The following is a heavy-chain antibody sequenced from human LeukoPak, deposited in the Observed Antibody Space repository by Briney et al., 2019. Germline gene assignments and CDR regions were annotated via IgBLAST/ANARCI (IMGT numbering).Heavy chain of an antibody. J-gene: IGHJ4*02. Sequence: SETLSLTCAVYGGSFSGYYWSWIRQPPGKGLEWTGEINHSGSTNYNPSLKSRVTISVDTSKNQFSLKLSSVTAADTAVYYCARRCDCYLRDFDYWGQGTLVTVSS. V-gene: IGHV4-34*01. D-gene: IGHD2-21*02. CDR1: GGSFSGYY. CDR2: INHSGST. CDR3: ARRCDCYLRDFDY.